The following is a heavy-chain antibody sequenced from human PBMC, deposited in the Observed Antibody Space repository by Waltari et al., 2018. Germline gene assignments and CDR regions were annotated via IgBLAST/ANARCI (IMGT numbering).Heavy chain of an antibody. CDR2: IIPIFGTA. CDR1: GGTFSSYA. D-gene: IGHD4-17*01. Sequence: QVQLVQSGAEVKKPGSSVKVSCKASGGTFSSYAISWVRQAHGQGLEWMGGIIPIFGTANYAQKFQGRVTITADESTSTAYMELSSLRSEDTAVYYCARGGTTVTTMEGDNWFDPWGQGTLVTVSS. V-gene: IGHV1-69*12. CDR3: ARGGTTVTTMEGDNWFDP. J-gene: IGHJ5*02.